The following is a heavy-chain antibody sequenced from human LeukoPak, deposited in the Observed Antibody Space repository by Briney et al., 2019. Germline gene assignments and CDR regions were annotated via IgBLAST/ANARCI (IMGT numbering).Heavy chain of an antibody. Sequence: GASVKVSCTASGYTFTGYYMHWVRQAPGQGLEWMGWINPNSGGTNYPQKFQGRVTMTTDTSTSTAYMELRSLRSDDTAVYYCARARNYGSGSWYNWFDPWGQGTLVTVSS. CDR2: INPNSGGT. J-gene: IGHJ5*02. CDR3: ARARNYGSGSWYNWFDP. CDR1: GYTFTGYY. D-gene: IGHD3-10*01. V-gene: IGHV1-2*02.